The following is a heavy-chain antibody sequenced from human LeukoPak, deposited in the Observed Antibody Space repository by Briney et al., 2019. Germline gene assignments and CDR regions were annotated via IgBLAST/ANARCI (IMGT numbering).Heavy chain of an antibody. D-gene: IGHD5-24*01. Sequence: PGGSLRLSCAASGFTFSRSGMEWVRQAPGKGLERVAVISYDGSNKYYADSVRGRFTISRDNSKNTLYLQMNSLRAEDTAVYYCARSPVEMATIDYWGQGTLVTVSS. V-gene: IGHV3-30*03. CDR1: GFTFSRSG. J-gene: IGHJ4*02. CDR3: ARSPVEMATIDY. CDR2: ISYDGSNK.